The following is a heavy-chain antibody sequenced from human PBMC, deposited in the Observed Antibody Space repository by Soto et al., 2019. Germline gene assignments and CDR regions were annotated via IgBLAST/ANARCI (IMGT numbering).Heavy chain of an antibody. CDR3: ARDWVVAARSGDYYYYGMDV. J-gene: IGHJ6*02. Sequence: QPGGSLRLSCAASGFTFSSYGMHWVRQAPGKGLEWVAVIWYDGSNKYYADSVKGRFTISRDNSKNTLYLQMNSLRAEDTAVYYCARDWVVAARSGDYYYYGMDVWGQGTTVTVSS. CDR1: GFTFSSYG. D-gene: IGHD2-15*01. CDR2: IWYDGSNK. V-gene: IGHV3-33*01.